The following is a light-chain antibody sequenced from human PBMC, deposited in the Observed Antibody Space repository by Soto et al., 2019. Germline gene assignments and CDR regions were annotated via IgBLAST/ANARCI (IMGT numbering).Light chain of an antibody. Sequence: QSALTQPPSASGSPGQSVTISCTGSSRDVGGYNYVSWYQQHPGKAPRLMIYEVNKRPSGVPDRFSGSRSGNTASLTVSGLQPEDEATYFCSSYAGSNTLLFGGGTKLPS. CDR3: SSYAGSNTLL. V-gene: IGLV2-8*01. CDR2: EVN. J-gene: IGLJ2*01. CDR1: SRDVGGYNY.